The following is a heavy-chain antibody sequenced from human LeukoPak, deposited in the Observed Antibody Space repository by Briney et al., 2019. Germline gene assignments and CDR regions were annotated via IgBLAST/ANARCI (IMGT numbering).Heavy chain of an antibody. Sequence: GESLKISCRVSGYSFTTYWIGWVRQMPGKGLEWMRIIYPGDSDTRYNPSFQGQVTISADKSISTAYLQWSSLKASDTAMYYCARRFSYGHADYWGQGTLVTVSS. J-gene: IGHJ4*02. CDR3: ARRFSYGHADY. CDR2: IYPGDSDT. V-gene: IGHV5-51*01. D-gene: IGHD5-18*01. CDR1: GYSFTTYW.